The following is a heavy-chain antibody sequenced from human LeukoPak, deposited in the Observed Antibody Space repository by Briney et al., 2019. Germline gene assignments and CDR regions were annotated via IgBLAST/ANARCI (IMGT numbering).Heavy chain of an antibody. CDR3: ARDRYCSSTSCYSSWFDP. CDR2: ISAYNGNT. D-gene: IGHD2-2*01. CDR1: GYTFTSYG. Sequence: ASVKVSCKAFGYTFTSYGISWVRQAPGQGLEWMGWISAYNGNTNYAQKLQGRVTMTTDTSTSTAYMELRSLRSDDTAVYYCARDRYCSSTSCYSSWFDPWGQGTLVTVSS. J-gene: IGHJ5*02. V-gene: IGHV1-18*01.